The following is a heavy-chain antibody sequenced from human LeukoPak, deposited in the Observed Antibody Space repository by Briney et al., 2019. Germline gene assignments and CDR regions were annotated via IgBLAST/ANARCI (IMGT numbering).Heavy chain of an antibody. CDR2: IIPIFGTA. CDR3: ARATSGSYYNDYYYYGMDV. D-gene: IGHD3-10*01. V-gene: IGHV1-69*13. Sequence: ASVKVSCKASGATFSSYAISWVRQAPGQGLEWMGGIIPIFGTANYAQKFQGRVTITADESTSTAYMELSSLSSQDTAVYYCARATSGSYYNDYYYYGMDVWGQGTTVTVSS. CDR1: GATFSSYA. J-gene: IGHJ6*02.